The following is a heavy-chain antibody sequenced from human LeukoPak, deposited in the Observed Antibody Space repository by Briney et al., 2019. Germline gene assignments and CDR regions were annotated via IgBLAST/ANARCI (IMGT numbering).Heavy chain of an antibody. CDR1: GFTFSSYW. CDR3: AGDQAVRGVMEPYYYYGMDV. CDR2: IGTAGDT. D-gene: IGHD3-10*01. J-gene: IGHJ6*02. V-gene: IGHV3-13*01. Sequence: PGGSLRLSCAASGFTFSSYWMSWVRQAPGKGLEWVSAIGTAGDTYYPGSVKGRFTISRENAKNSLYLQMNSLRAGDTAVYYCAGDQAVRGVMEPYYYYGMDVWGQGTTVTVSS.